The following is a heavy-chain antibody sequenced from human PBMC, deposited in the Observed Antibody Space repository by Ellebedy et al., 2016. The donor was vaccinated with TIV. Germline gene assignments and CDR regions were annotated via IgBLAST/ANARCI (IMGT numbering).Heavy chain of an antibody. CDR3: AKGPNLWGSYNDY. D-gene: IGHD3-16*01. CDR1: GFTFSSYA. Sequence: GESLKISCAASGFTFSSYAMSWVRQAPGKGLEWVSAISGSGGSTYYADSVKGRFTISRDNSKNTLYLQMNSLRAEDTDVYYCAKGPNLWGSYNDYWGQGTLVTVSS. J-gene: IGHJ4*02. CDR2: ISGSGGST. V-gene: IGHV3-23*01.